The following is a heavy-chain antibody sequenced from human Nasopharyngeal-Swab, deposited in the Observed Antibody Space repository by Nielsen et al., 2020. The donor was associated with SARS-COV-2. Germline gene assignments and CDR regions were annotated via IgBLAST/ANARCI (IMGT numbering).Heavy chain of an antibody. CDR2: IWYDGSNK. V-gene: IGHV3-30*02. Sequence: GESLKISCAASGFTFSTYGMHWVRQAPGKGLEWVAFIWYDGSNKYYGDSVKGRFTISRDNSKNTLYLQMNSLRAEDTAIYYCAKPTGPYYDFWSGYYSFDYWGQGTLVTVSS. D-gene: IGHD3-3*01. CDR3: AKPTGPYYDFWSGYYSFDY. J-gene: IGHJ4*02. CDR1: GFTFSTYG.